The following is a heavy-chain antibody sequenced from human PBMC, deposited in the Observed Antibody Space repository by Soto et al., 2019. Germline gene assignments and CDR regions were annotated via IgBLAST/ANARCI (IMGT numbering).Heavy chain of an antibody. CDR2: IYYSGST. V-gene: IGHV4-61*01. CDR1: GGSISSSRHH. CDR3: ARERIDYGGNSGFDY. D-gene: IGHD4-17*01. Sequence: PSETLSLTCTVSGGSISSSRHHWAWIRQPPGKGLEWIGYIYYSGSTNYNPSLKSRVTISVDTSKNQFSLKLSSVTAADTAVYYCARERIDYGGNSGFDYWGQGTLVTVSS. J-gene: IGHJ4*02.